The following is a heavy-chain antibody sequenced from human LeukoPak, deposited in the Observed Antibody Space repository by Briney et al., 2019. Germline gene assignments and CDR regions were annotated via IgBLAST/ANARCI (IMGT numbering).Heavy chain of an antibody. V-gene: IGHV3-15*01. CDR2: IKSKTDGGTT. CDR1: GFTFSNAW. D-gene: IGHD1-26*01. Sequence: GGSPRLSCSASGFTFSNAWMTWVRQAPGKGLEWVGRIKSKTDGGTTDYAAPVKGRFTISRDDSKNTLYLQMNSLTTEDTAVYYCTTDTRSWELLYGWFDSWGQGTLVTVSS. CDR3: TTDTRSWELLYGWFDS. J-gene: IGHJ5*01.